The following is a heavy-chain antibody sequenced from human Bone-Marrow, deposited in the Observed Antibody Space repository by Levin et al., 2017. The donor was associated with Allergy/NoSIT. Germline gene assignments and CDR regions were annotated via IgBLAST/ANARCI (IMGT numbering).Heavy chain of an antibody. Sequence: SETLSLTCTVSSVPISSYYWSWIRQPPGKGLEWIGFIYYTGSTHYNPSLKSRVTISIDTSKNQFSLKLSSVTAADTAIYYCAGESFSASSFDYWAPGTLVTVSS. D-gene: IGHD6-6*01. CDR3: AGESFSASSFDY. CDR2: IYYTGST. V-gene: IGHV4-59*01. J-gene: IGHJ4*02. CDR1: SVPISSYY.